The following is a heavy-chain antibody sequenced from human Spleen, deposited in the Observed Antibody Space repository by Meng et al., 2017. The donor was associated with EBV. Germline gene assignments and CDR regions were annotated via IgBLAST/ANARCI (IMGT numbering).Heavy chain of an antibody. CDR3: ARGLGGNSYFDY. CDR2: INPSDDST. Sequence: QVQLVQSGAEVKKPGASVKVSCKASGYTLTNYYMHWVRQAPGQGLEWMGIINPSDDSTSYAQKFQGRVTMTRDTSTSTVYMELSSLRSEDTAVYYCARGLGGNSYFDYWGQGTLVTVSS. D-gene: IGHD4-23*01. J-gene: IGHJ4*02. V-gene: IGHV1-46*01. CDR1: GYTLTNYY.